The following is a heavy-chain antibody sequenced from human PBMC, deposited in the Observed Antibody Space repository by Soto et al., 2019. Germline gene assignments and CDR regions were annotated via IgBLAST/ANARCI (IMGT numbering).Heavy chain of an antibody. Sequence: ESGGGPVRPGGYLKLSCAASGFNFITYSLSWVRQAPGKGLEWVASISSSAVYIDYADSVKGRFTISRDNANNSLYLQMNSLRAEDTATYHCVRDGLDYYDTERLYFDNWGQGTLVTVSS. D-gene: IGHD3-22*01. CDR2: ISSSAVYI. V-gene: IGHV3-21*01. CDR1: GFNFITYS. CDR3: VRDGLDYYDTERLYFDN. J-gene: IGHJ4*02.